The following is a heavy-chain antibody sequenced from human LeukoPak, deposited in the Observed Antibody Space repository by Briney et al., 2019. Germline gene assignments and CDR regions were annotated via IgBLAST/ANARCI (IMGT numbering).Heavy chain of an antibody. V-gene: IGHV5-51*01. CDR3: ARRPFFWSGYSDAFDI. Sequence: GESLKISCEASGYSFTSYWIGWVRQMPGKGLEWMGMIYPGDSEASYSPSFQGQVTISADKSISTAYLQWSSLKASDTAMYYCARRPFFWSGYSDAFDIWGQGTMVTVSS. CDR2: IYPGDSEA. D-gene: IGHD3-3*01. CDR1: GYSFTSYW. J-gene: IGHJ3*02.